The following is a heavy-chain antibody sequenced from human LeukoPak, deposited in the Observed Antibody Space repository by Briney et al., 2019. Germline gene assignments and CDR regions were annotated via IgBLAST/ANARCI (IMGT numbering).Heavy chain of an antibody. CDR1: GFTFDDYA. CDR3: AKASYGNYFDY. D-gene: IGHD5-18*01. CDR2: ISWNSGSI. V-gene: IGHV3-9*01. Sequence: PGGSLRLSCAASGFTFDDYAMHWVRHAPGKGLEWVSGISWNSGSIGYADSVKGRFTISRDNAKNSLYLQMNSLRAEDTALYYCAKASYGNYFDYWGQGTLVTVSS. J-gene: IGHJ4*02.